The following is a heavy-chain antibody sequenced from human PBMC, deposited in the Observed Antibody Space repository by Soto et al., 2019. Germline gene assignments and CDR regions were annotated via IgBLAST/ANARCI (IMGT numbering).Heavy chain of an antibody. V-gene: IGHV4-59*08. Sequence: SETLSLTCTVSDSPISSYYWGWFRQPPGLGLEWVGYIYYTGTTTYNPSLRSRVAISLDASKSQFSLNLTSVTAADTAVYFCARLGGYYQAFDYWGPGALVTVSS. D-gene: IGHD3-22*01. CDR1: DSPISSYY. CDR3: ARLGGYYQAFDY. CDR2: IYYTGTT. J-gene: IGHJ4*01.